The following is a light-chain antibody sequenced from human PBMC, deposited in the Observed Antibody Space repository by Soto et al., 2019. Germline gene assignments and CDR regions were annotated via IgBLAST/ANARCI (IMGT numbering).Light chain of an antibody. V-gene: IGKV1-33*01. CDR3: QRYDSLPPT. J-gene: IGKJ5*01. CDR1: HDINKY. Sequence: DIQMTQSPSSLSASVGDRVTITCQASHDINKYLNWYQEKPGKAPKLLIYDASNLQTRVPSRFSGSGSGTHFTFTISSLQPEDIATYYCQRYDSLPPTFGQGTRLDIK. CDR2: DAS.